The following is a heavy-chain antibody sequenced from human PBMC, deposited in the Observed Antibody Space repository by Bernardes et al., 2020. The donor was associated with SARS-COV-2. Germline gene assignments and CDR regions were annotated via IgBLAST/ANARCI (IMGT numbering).Heavy chain of an antibody. CDR2: IYSGGST. D-gene: IGHD3-10*01. CDR3: ARTYYADAFDI. V-gene: IGHV3-53*01. CDR1: GFTVSSNY. Sequence: GGSLRLSCAASGFTVSSNYMSWVRQAPGKGLEWVSVIYSGGSTYYADSVKGRFTISRDNSKNTLYLQMNSLRAEDTAVYYCARTYYADAFDIWGQGTMVNVSS. J-gene: IGHJ3*02.